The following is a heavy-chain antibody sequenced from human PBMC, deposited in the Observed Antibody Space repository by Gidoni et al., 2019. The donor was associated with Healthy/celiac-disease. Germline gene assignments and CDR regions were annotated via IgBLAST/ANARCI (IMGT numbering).Heavy chain of an antibody. Sequence: QVQLQQWGAGLLKPSETLSLTCAVYGGSFSGYYWSWIRQPPGKGLEWIGEINHSGSTNYNPSLKSRVTISVDTSKNQFSLKLSSVTAADTAVYYCARGRRQSGYYYYYYGMDVWGQGTTVTVSS. CDR2: INHSGST. CDR3: ARGRRQSGYYYYYYGMDV. V-gene: IGHV4-34*01. D-gene: IGHD3-3*01. CDR1: GGSFSGYY. J-gene: IGHJ6*02.